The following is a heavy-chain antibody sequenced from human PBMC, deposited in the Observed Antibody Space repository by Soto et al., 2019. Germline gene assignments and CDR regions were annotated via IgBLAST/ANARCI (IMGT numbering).Heavy chain of an antibody. CDR2: ISAYNGNT. J-gene: IGHJ4*02. CDR1: GYTFTSYG. Sequence: ASVKVSCKASGYTFTSYGISWVRQAPGQGLEWMGWISAYNGNTNYAQKLQGRVTMTTDTSTSTACMELRSLRSDDTAVYYCARDLSGWYYFDYWGQGTLVTVSS. D-gene: IGHD6-19*01. V-gene: IGHV1-18*04. CDR3: ARDLSGWYYFDY.